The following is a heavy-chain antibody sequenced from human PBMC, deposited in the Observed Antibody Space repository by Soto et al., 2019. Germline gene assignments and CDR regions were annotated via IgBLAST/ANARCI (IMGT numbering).Heavy chain of an antibody. CDR1: GFTCSSYW. D-gene: IGHD6-19*01. CDR3: ARENRQWLVKYFDY. J-gene: IGHJ4*02. CDR2: IKQDGSEK. V-gene: IGHV3-7*03. Sequence: LRLSCAASGFTCSSYWMSWVRQAPGKGLEWVANIKQDGSEKYYVYSVKGRFTISRDNAKNSLYLQMNSLRAEDTAVYYCARENRQWLVKYFDYWGQGTLVTVSS.